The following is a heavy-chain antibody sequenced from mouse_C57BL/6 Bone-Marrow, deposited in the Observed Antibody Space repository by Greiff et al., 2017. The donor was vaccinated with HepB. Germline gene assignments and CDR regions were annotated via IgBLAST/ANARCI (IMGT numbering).Heavy chain of an antibody. CDR1: GFTFSDYG. Sequence: EVKLVESGGGLVKPGGSLKLSCAASGFTFSDYGMHWVRQAPEKGLEWVAYISSGSSTIYYADTVKGRFTISRANAKNTLFLQMTSLRSEDTAMYYCARLYRYYFDYWGQGTTLTVSS. V-gene: IGHV5-17*01. D-gene: IGHD2-1*01. J-gene: IGHJ2*01. CDR3: ARLYRYYFDY. CDR2: ISSGSSTI.